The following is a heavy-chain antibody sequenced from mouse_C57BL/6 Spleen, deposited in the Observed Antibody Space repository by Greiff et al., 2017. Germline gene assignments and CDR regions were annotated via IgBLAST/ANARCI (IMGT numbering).Heavy chain of an antibody. D-gene: IGHD1-1*01. V-gene: IGHV1-18*01. J-gene: IGHJ4*01. CDR2: INPNNGGT. CDR1: GYTFTDYN. Sequence: EVKLQESGPELVKPGASVKIPCKASGYTFTDYNMDWVKQSHGKSLEWIGDINPNNGGTIYTQKFKGKATLTVDKSSSTAYMELRSLTSEDTAVYNCARGESYYGSSFYAMDYWGQGTSVTVSS. CDR3: ARGESYYGSSFYAMDY.